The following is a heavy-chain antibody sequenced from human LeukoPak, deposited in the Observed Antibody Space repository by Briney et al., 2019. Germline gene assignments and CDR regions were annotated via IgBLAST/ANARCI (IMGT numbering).Heavy chain of an antibody. CDR3: AREPLGYYFDY. CDR2: ISYDGSNK. Sequence: GGSLRLSCAASGFTFSNYAMHWVRQAPGKGLEWVAVISYDGSNKYYADSVKGRFTVSRDNSKNTLYLQMNSLRAEDTAMYYCAREPLGYYFDYWGQGTLVTVSS. J-gene: IGHJ4*02. CDR1: GFTFSNYA. V-gene: IGHV3-30-3*01.